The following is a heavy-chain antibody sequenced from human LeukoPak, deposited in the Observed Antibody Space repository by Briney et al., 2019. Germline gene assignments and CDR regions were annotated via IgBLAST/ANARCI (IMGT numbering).Heavy chain of an antibody. CDR1: GFTFSSYW. D-gene: IGHD3-16*01. J-gene: IGHJ4*02. CDR2: INQDGSEK. V-gene: IGHV3-7*03. Sequence: PGGSLRLSCAASGFTFSSYWMIWVRQAPGKGLEWVANINQDGSEKFYVDSVRGRFTISRDNAKNSLYLQMNSLRAEDTAVYYCAKRAVWGINGDDYWGQGTLVTVSS. CDR3: AKRAVWGINGDDY.